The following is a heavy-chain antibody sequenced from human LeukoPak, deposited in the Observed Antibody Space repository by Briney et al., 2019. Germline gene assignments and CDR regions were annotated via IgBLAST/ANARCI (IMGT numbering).Heavy chain of an antibody. CDR2: IIPIFGTA. CDR3: ARESEYQLGHDY. J-gene: IGHJ4*02. D-gene: IGHD2-2*01. Sequence: SVKVSCKASGGTFSSYAISWVRQAPGQGLEWMGGIIPIFGTANYAQKFQGRVTITADESTSTAYMELSSLRSEDTAVYYCARESEYQLGHDYWGQGTLVTASS. CDR1: GGTFSSYA. V-gene: IGHV1-69*13.